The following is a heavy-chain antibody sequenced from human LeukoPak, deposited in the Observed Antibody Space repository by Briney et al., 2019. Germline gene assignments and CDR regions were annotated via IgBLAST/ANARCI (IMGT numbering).Heavy chain of an antibody. D-gene: IGHD3-10*01. CDR1: GFTFSSYS. CDR3: ARSPLLWFIFDY. CDR2: ISSSSSYI. V-gene: IGHV3-21*01. J-gene: IGHJ4*02. Sequence: PGGSLRLSCAASGFTFSSYSMNWVRQAPGKGLEWVSSISSSSSYIYYADSVKGRFTISRDNAKNSLYLQMNSLRAEDTAVYYCARSPLLWFIFDYWGQGTLVTVSS.